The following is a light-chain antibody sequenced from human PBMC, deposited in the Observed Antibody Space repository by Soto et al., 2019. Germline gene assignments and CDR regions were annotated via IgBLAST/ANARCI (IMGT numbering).Light chain of an antibody. CDR3: MQGTHWPIT. Sequence: DVVMTQSPLSLPVTLGQPASISCRSNQSLVHSDGIAYFSWFQQRPGRSPRRLIYQVSNRDSGVPAGVSGSGSGTDFALKISRVEAEYDGVYYSMQGTHWPITFDQGTRLEIK. J-gene: IGKJ5*01. CDR1: QSLVHSDGIAY. CDR2: QVS. V-gene: IGKV2-30*02.